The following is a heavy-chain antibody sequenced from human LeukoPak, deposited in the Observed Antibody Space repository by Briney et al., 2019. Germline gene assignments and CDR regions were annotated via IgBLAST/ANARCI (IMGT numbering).Heavy chain of an antibody. V-gene: IGHV5-51*01. Sequence: GESLQISCKGSGYRFSSYWIGWVRQMPGKGLEWMGIIYPGDSETRYSPSFQAQVTISADKSISTAYLQWSSLKASDTAMYYCVRALGYCSSGSCYYYDYWGQGTLVTVSS. J-gene: IGHJ4*02. CDR1: GYRFSSYW. CDR2: IYPGDSET. D-gene: IGHD2-15*01. CDR3: VRALGYCSSGSCYYYDY.